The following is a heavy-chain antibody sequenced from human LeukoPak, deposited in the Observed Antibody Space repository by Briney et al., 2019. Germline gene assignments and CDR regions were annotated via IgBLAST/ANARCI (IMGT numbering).Heavy chain of an antibody. J-gene: IGHJ4*02. V-gene: IGHV1-18*01. CDR1: GYTFTSYG. CDR2: ISAYNGNT. Sequence: ASVKVSCKASGYTFTSYGISWVRQAPGQGLEWIGWISAYNGNTSYAQKLQGRVTMTTDTSTSTAYMELRSLRSDDTAVYYCARDLYCSGGSCYRLFDYWGQGTLVTVSS. D-gene: IGHD2-15*01. CDR3: ARDLYCSGGSCYRLFDY.